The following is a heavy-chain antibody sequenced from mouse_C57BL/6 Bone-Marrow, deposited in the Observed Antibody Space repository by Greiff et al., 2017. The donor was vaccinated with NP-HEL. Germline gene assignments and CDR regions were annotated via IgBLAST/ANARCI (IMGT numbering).Heavy chain of an antibody. Sequence: QVQLQQPGAELVRPGSSVKLSCKASGYTFTSYWMDWVKQRPGQGLEWIGNIYPSDSETHYNQKFKDKATLTVDKSSSTAYMQLSSLTSEDSAVYYCARSDDSWFAYWGQGTLVTVSA. CDR3: ARSDDSWFAY. D-gene: IGHD2-4*01. V-gene: IGHV1-61*01. CDR2: IYPSDSET. CDR1: GYTFTSYW. J-gene: IGHJ3*01.